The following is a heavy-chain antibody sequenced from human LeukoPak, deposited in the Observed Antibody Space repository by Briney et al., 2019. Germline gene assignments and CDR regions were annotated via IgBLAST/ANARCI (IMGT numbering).Heavy chain of an antibody. Sequence: TGGSLKLSCAASGFTFSNFAMSWVRQAQGKELEWLSTISNAGSDTYYADSVKDRFTISRDNSENTLYLQMNNLRAEDTAIHYCAKVPYSDYGSGRPPFMDVWGQGTTVAVSS. CDR1: GFTFSNFA. D-gene: IGHD3-10*01. J-gene: IGHJ6*02. V-gene: IGHV3-23*01. CDR3: AKVPYSDYGSGRPPFMDV. CDR2: ISNAGSDT.